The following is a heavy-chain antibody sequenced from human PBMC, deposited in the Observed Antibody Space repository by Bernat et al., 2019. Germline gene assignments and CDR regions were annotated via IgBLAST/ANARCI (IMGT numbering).Heavy chain of an antibody. CDR2: FDHEDGET. CDR1: GYTLTELS. J-gene: IGHJ4*02. V-gene: IGHV1-24*01. D-gene: IGHD2-15*01. Sequence: QVQLVQSGAEVKKPGASVKVSCKVSGYTLTELSMHWVRQAPGKGLEWMGGFDHEDGETIYAQKCQGRVTMTEDTSTDTAYMGLSSLRSEATAVYCCATGLKRSRIWGYWGQGTLVTVSS. CDR3: ATGLKRSRIWGY.